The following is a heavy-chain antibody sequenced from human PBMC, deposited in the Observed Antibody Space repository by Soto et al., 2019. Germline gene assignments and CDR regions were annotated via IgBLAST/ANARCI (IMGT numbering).Heavy chain of an antibody. D-gene: IGHD5-12*01. Sequence: SVKVSCKASGYTFTKLCFTCVRQAPGQGLEWVGQFIPRFGTAKNAPKFLGRVTIAADESTSTASMELTSLRTEDTAMYYCAAGYSGGYSRFDFWGQGTQVTVSS. CDR2: FIPRFGTA. CDR3: AAGYSGGYSRFDF. J-gene: IGHJ4*02. CDR1: GYTFTKLC. V-gene: IGHV1-69*13.